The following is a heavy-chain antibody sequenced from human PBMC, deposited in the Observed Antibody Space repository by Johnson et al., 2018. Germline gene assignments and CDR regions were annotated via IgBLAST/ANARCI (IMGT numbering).Heavy chain of an antibody. CDR3: AKDPSVTTYYYYYYMDV. CDR1: GFTFGSYA. V-gene: IGHV3-23*04. Sequence: VQLVQSGGGLVQPGGSLRLSCAASGFTFGSYAMAWVRQAPGKGLEWVSVISGSGGSTYYAHSVKGRFTLPRDNSKNTLYLKMNSPRADDTAVYYCAKDPSVTTYYYYYYMDVWGKGTTVTVSS. CDR2: ISGSGGST. D-gene: IGHD4-17*01. J-gene: IGHJ6*03.